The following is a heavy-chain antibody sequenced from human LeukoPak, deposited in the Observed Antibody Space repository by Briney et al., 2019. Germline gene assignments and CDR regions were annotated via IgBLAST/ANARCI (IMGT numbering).Heavy chain of an antibody. J-gene: IGHJ4*02. Sequence: GGSLRLSCATSGFTFSHYGMRWVRQAPGRGLDWVAHIRYDESDKYYADSVKGRFTISRDNSKNTLYLQMNSLRAEDTAVYYCAKCGPYYDILTGYLDYWGQGTLVTVSS. CDR1: GFTFSHYG. D-gene: IGHD3-9*01. CDR3: AKCGPYYDILTGYLDY. V-gene: IGHV3-30*02. CDR2: IRYDESDK.